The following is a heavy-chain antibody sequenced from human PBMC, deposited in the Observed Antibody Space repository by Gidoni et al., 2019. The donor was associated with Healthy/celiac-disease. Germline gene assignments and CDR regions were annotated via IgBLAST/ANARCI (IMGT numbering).Heavy chain of an antibody. CDR3: ARLLGDYKFRFDY. CDR1: GYTFTGYS. D-gene: IGHD4-17*01. J-gene: IGHJ4*02. CDR2: INPNSGGT. Sequence: QVQLVQSGADVKKPASSVKVSCMASGYTFTGYSMHWVRQAPGQGLEWMGWINPNSGGTNYAQKFQGRVTMTRDTSISTAYMELSRLRSDDTAVYYCARLLGDYKFRFDYWGQGTLVTVSS. V-gene: IGHV1-2*02.